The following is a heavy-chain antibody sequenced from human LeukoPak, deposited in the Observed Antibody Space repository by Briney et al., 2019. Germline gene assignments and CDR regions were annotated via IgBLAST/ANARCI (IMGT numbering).Heavy chain of an antibody. D-gene: IGHD3-16*02. CDR3: ARDIDNKSPGMDV. V-gene: IGHV3-53*01. CDR2: IYSGGST. CDR1: GFTVSSND. J-gene: IGHJ6*04. Sequence: PGGSLRLSCAASGFTVSSNDISWVRQTPGKGLEWVSIIYSGGSTYYADSVKGRFTISRDNSKNTLYLQMNSLGAEDTAVYYCARDIDNKSPGMDVWGKGTTVTVSS.